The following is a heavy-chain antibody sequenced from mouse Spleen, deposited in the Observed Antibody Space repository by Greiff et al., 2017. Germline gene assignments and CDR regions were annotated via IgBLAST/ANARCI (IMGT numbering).Heavy chain of an antibody. V-gene: IGHV5-9-1*01. Sequence: EVMLVESGGGLVKPGGSLKLSCAASGFTFSSYAMSWVRQTPEKRLEWVATISSGGSYTYYPDSVKGRFTISRDNAKNTLYLQMSSLRSEDTAMYYCAIYGNFFAYWGQGTLVTVSA. CDR3: AIYGNFFAY. CDR2: ISSGGSYT. J-gene: IGHJ3*01. D-gene: IGHD2-1*01. CDR1: GFTFSSYA.